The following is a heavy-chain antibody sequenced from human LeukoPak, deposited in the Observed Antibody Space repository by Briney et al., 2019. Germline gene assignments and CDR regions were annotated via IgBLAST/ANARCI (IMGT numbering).Heavy chain of an antibody. V-gene: IGHV4-39*07. CDR2: IYYSGST. CDR3: ARRSGGSYATLYYYYYMDV. CDR1: GGSISSSSYY. D-gene: IGHD2-15*01. Sequence: SETLSLTCTVSGGSISSSSYYWGWIRQPPGKGLEWIGSIYYSGSTYYNPSLKSRVTISVDTSKNQFSLKLSSVTAADTAVYYCARRSGGSYATLYYYYYMDVWGKGTTVTVSS. J-gene: IGHJ6*03.